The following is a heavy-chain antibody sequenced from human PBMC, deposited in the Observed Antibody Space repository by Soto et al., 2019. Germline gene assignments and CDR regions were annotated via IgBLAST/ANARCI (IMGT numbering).Heavy chain of an antibody. CDR3: TTEKMGLGDWNAFDI. CDR2: IKSKTDGETT. Sequence: GGSLRLSCAASGFTFSNAWMSWVRQAPGKGLEWVGRIKSKTDGETTDYAAPVKGRFTISRDDSKNTLYLQMNSLKTEDTAVYYCTTEKMGLGDWNAFDIWGQGTMVTVSS. J-gene: IGHJ3*02. CDR1: GFTFSNAW. V-gene: IGHV3-15*01. D-gene: IGHD3-16*01.